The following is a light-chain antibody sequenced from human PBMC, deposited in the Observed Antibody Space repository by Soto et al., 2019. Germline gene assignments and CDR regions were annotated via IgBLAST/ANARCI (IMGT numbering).Light chain of an antibody. CDR1: QGIRNN. J-gene: IGKJ3*01. V-gene: IGKV1-27*01. Sequence: DIQMTQSPSSLSASAGDKVTITCRASQGIRNNLAWYQQKPGKVPTLLIYAASTLQSGVPSRFSVSGSGTDFTLTISSLQPEDVATYYCQKYYSVPFTFGPGTKVEIK. CDR2: AAS. CDR3: QKYYSVPFT.